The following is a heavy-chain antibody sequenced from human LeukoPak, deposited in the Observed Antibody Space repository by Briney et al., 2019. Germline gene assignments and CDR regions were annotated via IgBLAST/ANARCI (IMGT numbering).Heavy chain of an antibody. CDR2: ISSSGSTI. CDR1: GFTFSSYE. CDR3: ARVIRRDGYNGFDY. J-gene: IGHJ4*02. Sequence: GGSLRLSCAASGFTFSSYEMNWVRQAPGKGLEWVSYISSSGSTIYYADSVKGRFTISRDNAKNSLYLQMNSLRAEDTAVYYCARVIRRDGYNGFDYWGQGTLVTVSS. V-gene: IGHV3-48*03. D-gene: IGHD5-24*01.